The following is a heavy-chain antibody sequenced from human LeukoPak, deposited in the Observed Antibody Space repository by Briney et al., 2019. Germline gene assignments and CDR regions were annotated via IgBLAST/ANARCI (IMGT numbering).Heavy chain of an antibody. CDR2: ISSGGSAI. D-gene: IGHD6-6*01. Sequence: GGSLRLSCGASGFTFSSYEMNWVRQAPGKGLEWVSYISSGGSAIYYADSVNGRFTISRDNAKNSLYLQMNSLRAEDTAVYYCARNDYSSSSYFYWGQGTLVTVSS. J-gene: IGHJ4*02. CDR1: GFTFSSYE. V-gene: IGHV3-48*03. CDR3: ARNDYSSSSYFY.